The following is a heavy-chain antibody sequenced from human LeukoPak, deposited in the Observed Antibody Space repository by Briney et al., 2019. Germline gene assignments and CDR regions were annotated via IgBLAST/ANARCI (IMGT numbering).Heavy chain of an antibody. D-gene: IGHD3-10*01. CDR2: ISNSGGRT. CDR1: GFTFSTYG. CDR3: AKDYSVGGLWFGDLWS. V-gene: IGHV3-23*01. J-gene: IGHJ5*02. Sequence: GSPRLYCAASGFTFSTYGMTWVRLAPGKGLEWVSAISNSGGRTYYADSVRGRFTISRDNSKNTLYLQMNSLRAEDTAVYYCAKDYSVGGLWFGDLWSSGQGTLVTVSS.